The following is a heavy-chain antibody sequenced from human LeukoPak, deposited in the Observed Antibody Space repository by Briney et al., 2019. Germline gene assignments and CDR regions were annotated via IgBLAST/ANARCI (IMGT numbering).Heavy chain of an antibody. CDR3: ARFQYDSSGYLPHDAFDI. CDR2: IYPGDSDT. CDR1: GYSFTSYW. J-gene: IGHJ3*02. V-gene: IGHV5-51*01. Sequence: GESLKISCKGSGYSFTSYWIGWVRQMPGKGLEWMGIIYPGDSDTRYSPSFQGQVTISADKSISTAYLQWSSLKASDTAMYYCARFQYDSSGYLPHDAFDIWGQGTTVTVSS. D-gene: IGHD3-22*01.